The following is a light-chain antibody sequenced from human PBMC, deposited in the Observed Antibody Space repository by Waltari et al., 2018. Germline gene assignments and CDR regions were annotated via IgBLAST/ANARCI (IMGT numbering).Light chain of an antibody. V-gene: IGLV2-14*01. CDR3: SSYTGSVTLFV. J-gene: IGLJ1*01. Sequence: QSALTQPASASGSPGQSITLSCTGTRSDVVTYATVPLYQQRPGKAPEVIIYEVTKRPSGVSHRFSGSKSANTASLTISGLQAEDEADYYCSSYTGSVTLFVFGTGTRVTVL. CDR2: EVT. CDR1: RSDVVTYAT.